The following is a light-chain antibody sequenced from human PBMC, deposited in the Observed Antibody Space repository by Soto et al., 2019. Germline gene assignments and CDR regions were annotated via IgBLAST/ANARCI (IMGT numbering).Light chain of an antibody. Sequence: EIVLTQSPGTLSLSPGERATLSCRASQSVSSSYLAWYQQKPGQAPRLLIYGASSRATGIPDRFSGSGSGTDFTLTISRLEPEDFALYYCHQYGSSPYTFGQGTELEIK. CDR2: GAS. CDR1: QSVSSSY. CDR3: HQYGSSPYT. J-gene: IGKJ2*01. V-gene: IGKV3-20*01.